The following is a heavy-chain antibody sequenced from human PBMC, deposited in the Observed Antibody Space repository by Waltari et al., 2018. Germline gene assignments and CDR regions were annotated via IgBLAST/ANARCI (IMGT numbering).Heavy chain of an antibody. CDR1: GGSISSYS. CDR3: ARDISLGALYRVSDWFDP. J-gene: IGHJ5*02. CDR2: IYTSGST. D-gene: IGHD3-16*01. V-gene: IGHV4-4*07. Sequence: QVQLQESGPGLVKPSETLSLTCPVSGGSISSYSWSWIRRPPGKGLEWIGRIYTSGSTNYNPSLKSRVTMSVDTSKNQFSLKLSSVTAADTAVYYCARDISLGALYRVSDWFDPWGQGTLVTVSS.